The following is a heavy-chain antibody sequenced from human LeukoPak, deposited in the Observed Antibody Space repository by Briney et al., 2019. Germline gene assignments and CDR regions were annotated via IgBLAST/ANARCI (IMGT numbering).Heavy chain of an antibody. V-gene: IGHV4-61*05. CDR3: ARGISGYYYLPYFDY. CDR1: GGSISSSSYY. CDR2: IYYSGST. Sequence: PSETLSLTCTVSGGSISSSSYYWSWIRQPPGKGLEWIGYIYYSGSTNYNPSLKSRVTISVDTSKNQLSLKLSSVTAADTAVYYCARGISGYYYLPYFDYWGQGTLVTVSS. J-gene: IGHJ4*02. D-gene: IGHD3-22*01.